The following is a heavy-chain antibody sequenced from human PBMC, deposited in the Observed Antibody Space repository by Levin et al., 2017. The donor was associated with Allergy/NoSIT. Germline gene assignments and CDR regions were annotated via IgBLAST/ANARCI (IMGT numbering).Heavy chain of an antibody. CDR3: ARATWGFDY. D-gene: IGHD7-27*01. CDR2: VKQDGSEK. V-gene: IGHV3-7*04. Sequence: GGSLRLSCAASGFSFSSYWMSWVRQAPGKGLEWVASVKQDGSEKYYVDSVKGRFTISKDNAKNSLSLQMNSLRAEDTAVYYCARATWGFDYLGQGTLVTVSS. J-gene: IGHJ4*02. CDR1: GFSFSSYW.